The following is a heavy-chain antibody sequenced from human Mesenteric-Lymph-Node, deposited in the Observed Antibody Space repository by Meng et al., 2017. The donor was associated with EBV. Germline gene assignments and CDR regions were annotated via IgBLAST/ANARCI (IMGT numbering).Heavy chain of an antibody. CDR2: TGTS. CDR1: GGAISSDN. J-gene: IGHJ4*02. D-gene: IGHD3-10*01. V-gene: IGHV4-39*01. CDR3: ARRLHYYGSLGS. Sequence: QLPLQELGPRPGKPSETLSLPCTISGGAISSDNWAWTRQPPGKGLEWIGDTGTSYYNPSLKNRVTISVDTSNQFSLKLSSVTAADTAVYYCARRLHYYGSLGSWGQGTLVTVSS.